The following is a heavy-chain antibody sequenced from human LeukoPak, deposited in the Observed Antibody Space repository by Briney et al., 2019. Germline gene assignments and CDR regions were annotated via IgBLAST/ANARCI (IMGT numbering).Heavy chain of an antibody. V-gene: IGHV4-31*03. CDR3: ARGRYYYDSSGYYYRRYYFDY. Sequence: SQTLSLTCTVSGGSISSGNYYWSWIRQHPGKGLEWIGYMYYRGSTYYNPSLKSRVTISVDTSKNQFSLKLSSVTAADTAVYYCARGRYYYDSSGYYYRRYYFDYWGQGTLVTVSS. J-gene: IGHJ4*02. D-gene: IGHD3-22*01. CDR1: GGSISSGNYY. CDR2: MYYRGST.